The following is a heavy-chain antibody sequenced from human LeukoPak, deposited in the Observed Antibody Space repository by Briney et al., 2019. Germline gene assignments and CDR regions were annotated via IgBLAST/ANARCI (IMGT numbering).Heavy chain of an antibody. CDR1: GFTFSSYS. D-gene: IGHD6-13*01. Sequence: GGSLRLSCAASGFTFSSYSMNWVRQAPGKGLEWVSGISGSGGSTYYADFVKGRFTISRDNSKNTLYLQMNSLAAEDTAVYFCAKARYNSSWYGSDYWGQGTLVSVSS. J-gene: IGHJ4*02. V-gene: IGHV3-23*01. CDR2: ISGSGGST. CDR3: AKARYNSSWYGSDY.